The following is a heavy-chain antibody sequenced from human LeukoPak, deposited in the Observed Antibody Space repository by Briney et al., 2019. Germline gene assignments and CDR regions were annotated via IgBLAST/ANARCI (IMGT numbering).Heavy chain of an antibody. CDR1: GGTFSSYA. CDR3: ASSGYDSSGPGGDYYYYGMDV. CDR2: IIPIFGAA. J-gene: IGHJ6*02. D-gene: IGHD3-22*01. V-gene: IGHV1-69*13. Sequence: SVKVSCKASGGTFSSYAISWVRQAPGQGLEWMGGIIPIFGAANYAQKFQGRVTITADDSTSTAYMELSSLRSEDTAVYYCASSGYDSSGPGGDYYYYGMDVWGQGTTVTVSS.